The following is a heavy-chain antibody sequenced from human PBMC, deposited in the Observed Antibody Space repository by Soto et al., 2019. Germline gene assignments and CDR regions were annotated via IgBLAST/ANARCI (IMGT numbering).Heavy chain of an antibody. Sequence: SVKVSCKASGGTFSSYAISWVRQAPGQGLEWMGGIIPIFGTANYAQKFQGRVTITADESTSTAYMELSSLRSEDTAVYYCAREGDCSGGSCYSVDYFDYWGQGTLVTVSS. CDR2: IIPIFGTA. D-gene: IGHD2-15*01. CDR3: AREGDCSGGSCYSVDYFDY. J-gene: IGHJ4*02. V-gene: IGHV1-69*13. CDR1: GGTFSSYA.